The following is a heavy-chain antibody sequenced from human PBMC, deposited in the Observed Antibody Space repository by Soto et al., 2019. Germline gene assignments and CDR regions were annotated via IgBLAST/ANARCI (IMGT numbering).Heavy chain of an antibody. CDR2: INAGNGNT. D-gene: IGHD3-10*01. CDR3: ARSSGSYYSPFDY. CDR1: GYTFTSYA. Sequence: ASVKVSCKASGYTFTSYAMHWVRQAPGQRLEWMGWINAGNGNTKYSQKFQGRVTITRDTSASTAYIELRSLRSDDTAVYYCARSSGSYYSPFDYWGQGTLVTVSS. J-gene: IGHJ4*02. V-gene: IGHV1-3*01.